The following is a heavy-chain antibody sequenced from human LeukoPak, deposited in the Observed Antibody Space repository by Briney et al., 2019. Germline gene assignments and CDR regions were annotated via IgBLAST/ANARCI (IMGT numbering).Heavy chain of an antibody. Sequence: ESLKISCKGSGYSFTSYWIGWVRQMPGKGLEWTGIIHPGNSDTRYSPSFQGQVTMSADKSISTAYLQWSSLKASDTAMYYCARRRDAFDIWGQGTLVTVSS. CDR3: ARRRDAFDI. V-gene: IGHV5-51*01. CDR2: IHPGNSDT. J-gene: IGHJ3*02. CDR1: GYSFTSYW.